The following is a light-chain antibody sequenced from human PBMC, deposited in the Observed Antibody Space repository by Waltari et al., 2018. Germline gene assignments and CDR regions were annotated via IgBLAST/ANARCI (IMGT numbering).Light chain of an antibody. CDR2: GPS. CDR3: QQYNNWPLT. V-gene: IGKV3-15*01. J-gene: IGKJ1*01. Sequence: EKVLTQSPATLSVSPGERATLPCRASQSVRSNLAWYQQKPGQAPRLLIYGPSTRATGIPARFSGSVSGTEFTLTITSLQSEDFAVYYCQQYNNWPLTFGQGTKVEVK. CDR1: QSVRSN.